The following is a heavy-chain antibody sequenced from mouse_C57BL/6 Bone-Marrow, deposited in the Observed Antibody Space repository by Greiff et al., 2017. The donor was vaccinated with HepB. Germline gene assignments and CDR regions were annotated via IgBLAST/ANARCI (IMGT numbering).Heavy chain of an antibody. CDR3: ARPNITTVVSY. J-gene: IGHJ3*01. D-gene: IGHD1-1*01. CDR2: ISSGGSYT. V-gene: IGHV5-6*01. Sequence: EVQWVESGGDLVKPGGSLKLSCAASGFTFSSYGMSWVRQTPDKRLEWVATISSGGSYTYYPDSVKGRFTISRDNAKNTLYLQMSSLKSEDTAMYYCARPNITTVVSYWGQGTLVTVSA. CDR1: GFTFSSYG.